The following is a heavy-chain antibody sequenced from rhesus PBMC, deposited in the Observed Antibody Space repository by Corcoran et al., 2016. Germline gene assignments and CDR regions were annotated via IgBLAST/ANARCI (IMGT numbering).Heavy chain of an antibody. CDR3: ATAYEYNNYVPLDY. J-gene: IGHJ4*01. V-gene: IGHV4-147*01. Sequence: QVQLQESGPGLVKPSETLSLTCAVSGGSISRNYSSWIRQAPGKGLEWIGYIYGGSGKTIYNHSLNSRGTISRDTSKNQLSLKLSSMTAADTAVYYCATAYEYNNYVPLDYWGQGVLVTVSS. CDR1: GGSISRNY. CDR2: IYGGSGKT. D-gene: IGHD4-23*01.